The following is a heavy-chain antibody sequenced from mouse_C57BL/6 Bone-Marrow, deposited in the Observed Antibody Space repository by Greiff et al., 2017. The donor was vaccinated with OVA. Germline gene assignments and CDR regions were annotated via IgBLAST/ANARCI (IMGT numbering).Heavy chain of an antibody. V-gene: IGHV1-50*01. Sequence: VQLQQPGAELVKPGASVKLSCKASGYTFTSYWMQWVKQRPGQGLEWIGEIDPSDSYTNYNQKFKGKATLTVDTSSSTAYMQLTSLTSEDSAVYYCARWASYCGSSYWYFDVWGTGTTVTVSS. J-gene: IGHJ1*03. CDR1: GYTFTSYW. CDR3: ARWASYCGSSYWYFDV. CDR2: IDPSDSYT. D-gene: IGHD1-1*01.